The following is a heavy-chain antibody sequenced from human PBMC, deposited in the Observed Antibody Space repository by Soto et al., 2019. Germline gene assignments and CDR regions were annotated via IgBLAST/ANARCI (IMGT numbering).Heavy chain of an antibody. D-gene: IGHD6-6*01. V-gene: IGHV5-51*01. CDR3: ARDGLSSSSSFDY. CDR1: GYSFTDYW. Sequence: VQLVQSGAEVTKPGESLKISCKDSGYSFTDYWIGWVRQMPGKGLEWMGIIYPGDSDTNYSPSFQGQVTMSADKSSSTAYLQLNSLKASDTSMYYCARDGLSSSSSFDYWGQGALVTVSS. CDR2: IYPGDSDT. J-gene: IGHJ4*02.